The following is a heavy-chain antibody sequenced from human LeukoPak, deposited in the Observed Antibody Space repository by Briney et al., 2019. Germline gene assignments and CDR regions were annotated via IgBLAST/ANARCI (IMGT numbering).Heavy chain of an antibody. V-gene: IGHV3-53*01. CDR2: IYSGGLT. D-gene: IGHD3-9*01. CDR1: GFTVSSHF. Sequence: PGGSLRLSCAGSGFTVSSHFMSWVRQAPGKGLEWVSVIYSGGLTYYADSVKGRFTISRDTFRNTLYLQMNSLRAEDTAVYYCAREPLTGYYGFDYWGQGTLVTVSS. CDR3: AREPLTGYYGFDY. J-gene: IGHJ4*02.